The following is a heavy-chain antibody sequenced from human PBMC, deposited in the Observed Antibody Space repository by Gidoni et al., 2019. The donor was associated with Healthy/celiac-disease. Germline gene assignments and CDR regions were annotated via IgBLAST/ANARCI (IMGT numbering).Heavy chain of an antibody. CDR2: ST. V-gene: IGHV4-39*01. CDR3: ARHLHNPTVTTD. Sequence: STYYNPSLKSRVTISVDTSKNQFSLKLSSVTAADTAVYYCARHLHNPTVTTDWGQGTLVTVSS. D-gene: IGHD4-17*01. J-gene: IGHJ4*02.